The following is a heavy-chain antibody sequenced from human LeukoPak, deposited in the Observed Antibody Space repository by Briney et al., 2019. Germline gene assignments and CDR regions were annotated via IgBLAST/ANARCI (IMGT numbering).Heavy chain of an antibody. D-gene: IGHD6-19*01. Sequence: PSETLSLTCTVSGGSTSSYYWSWIRQPPGKGLEWIGYIYYSGSTNYNPSLKSRVTISVDTSKNQFSLKLSSVTAADTAVYYCARHLRVWIYSSGWNPVGYFDYWGQGTLVTVSS. CDR1: GGSTSSYY. J-gene: IGHJ4*02. CDR3: ARHLRVWIYSSGWNPVGYFDY. V-gene: IGHV4-59*08. CDR2: IYYSGST.